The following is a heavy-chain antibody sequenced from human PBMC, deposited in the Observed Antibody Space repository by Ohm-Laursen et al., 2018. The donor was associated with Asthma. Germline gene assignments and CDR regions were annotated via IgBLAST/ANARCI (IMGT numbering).Heavy chain of an antibody. CDR1: GLPFSNFW. Sequence: SLRLSCTAPGLPFSNFWMSWVRQAPGKGLEWVANIYPDGGEKYYVDSVDGRFTISRDNAKNSLYLQMNSLRAEDTAVYYCALNREVGDFPYYFDYWGQGTLVTVSS. D-gene: IGHD4-17*01. J-gene: IGHJ4*02. V-gene: IGHV3-7*05. CDR3: ALNREVGDFPYYFDY. CDR2: IYPDGGEK.